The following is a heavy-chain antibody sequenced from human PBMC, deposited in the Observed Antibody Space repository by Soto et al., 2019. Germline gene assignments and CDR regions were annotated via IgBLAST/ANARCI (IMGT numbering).Heavy chain of an antibody. CDR3: ARDGPTYYDILTGEDYYYGMDV. J-gene: IGHJ6*02. V-gene: IGHV1-3*01. CDR1: GYTFTSYA. CDR2: INAGNGNT. Sequence: ASVKVSCKASGYTFTSYAMHWVRQAPGQRLEWMGWINAGNGNTKYSQKFQGRVTITRDTSASTAYMELSSLRSEDTAVYYCARDGPTYYDILTGEDYYYGMDVWGQGTTVTVSS. D-gene: IGHD3-9*01.